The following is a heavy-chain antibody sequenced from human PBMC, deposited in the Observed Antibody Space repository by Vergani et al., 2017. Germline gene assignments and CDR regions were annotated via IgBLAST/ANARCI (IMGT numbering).Heavy chain of an antibody. CDR3: ARDLSIKHEPGEEF. D-gene: IGHD7-27*01. J-gene: IGHJ4*02. V-gene: IGHV3-23*01. Sequence: EVQLLESGGSLKQPGGSVRLSCAASGFTFSTYAMHWVRQAPGKGLEWVSALTGGGGSTYYADSFKGRFIISRDNAKNSLYLQMNSLRAEDTAVYYCARDLSIKHEPGEEFWGQGTLVTVSS. CDR1: GFTFSTYA. CDR2: LTGGGGST.